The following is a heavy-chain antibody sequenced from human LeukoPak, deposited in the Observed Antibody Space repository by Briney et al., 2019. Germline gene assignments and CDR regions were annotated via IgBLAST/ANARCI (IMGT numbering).Heavy chain of an antibody. D-gene: IGHD2-15*01. J-gene: IGHJ4*02. V-gene: IGHV1-18*01. CDR2: ISTYNGNT. CDR3: ARAPGYCSGGSCFGGFDY. CDR1: GYTFTSYG. Sequence: ASVKVSCKASGYTFTSYGISWVRQAPGQGLEWVGWISTYNGNTNYAQNFQGRVTMTTDTSTSTAYMELRSLRSDDTAVYYCARAPGYCSGGSCFGGFDYWGQGTLVTVSS.